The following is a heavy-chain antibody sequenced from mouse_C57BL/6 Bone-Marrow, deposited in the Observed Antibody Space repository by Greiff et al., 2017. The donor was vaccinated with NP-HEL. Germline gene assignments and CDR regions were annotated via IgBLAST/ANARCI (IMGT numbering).Heavy chain of an antibody. CDR2: IYPRSGNT. CDR1: GYTFTSYG. D-gene: IGHD1-1*01. V-gene: IGHV1-81*01. CDR3: ARGPFYYYGSSSYFDY. J-gene: IGHJ2*01. Sequence: QVQLQQSGAELARPGASVKLSCKASGYTFTSYGISWVKQRTGQGLEWIGEIYPRSGNTYYNEKFKGKATLTADKSSSTAYMELRSLTSEYSAVYFCARGPFYYYGSSSYFDYWGQGTTLTVSS.